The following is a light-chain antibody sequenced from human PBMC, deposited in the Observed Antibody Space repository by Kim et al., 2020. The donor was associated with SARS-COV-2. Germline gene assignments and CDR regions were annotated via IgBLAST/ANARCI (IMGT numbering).Light chain of an antibody. CDR1: KLGDKY. Sequence: VSPGHTASITCSGNKLGDKYVCWYQQRPVQSPVLVIYQDNKRPSGIPERFSGSNSGNTATLTISGTQALDEADYYCQAWDTSTAVFGGGTQLTVL. CDR2: QDN. CDR3: QAWDTSTAV. V-gene: IGLV3-1*01. J-gene: IGLJ2*01.